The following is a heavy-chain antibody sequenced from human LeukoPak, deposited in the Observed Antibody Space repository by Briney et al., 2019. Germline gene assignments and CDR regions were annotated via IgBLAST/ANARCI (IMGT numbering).Heavy chain of an antibody. CDR2: IKQDGSEK. CDR3: ARRYCSGTSCFFDY. V-gene: IGHV3-7*01. J-gene: IGHJ4*02. D-gene: IGHD2-2*01. CDR1: GFTFSSYW. Sequence: HTGGSLRLSCAASGFTFSSYWMGWVRQAPGKGLQWVANIKQDGSEKYYVDSVKGRFTISRDNAKNSLYLQMNSLRAEDTAVYYCARRYCSGTSCFFDYWGQGTLVTVSS.